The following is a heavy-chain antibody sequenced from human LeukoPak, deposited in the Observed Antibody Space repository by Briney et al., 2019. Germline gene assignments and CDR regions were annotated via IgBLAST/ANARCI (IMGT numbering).Heavy chain of an antibody. Sequence: SETLSLTCTVSGGSISSSSYYWGWIRQPPGKGLEWIGSIYYSGSTNYNPSLKSRVTISVDTSKNQFSLKLSSVTAADTAVYYCARAKLRGTAFDYWGQGTLVTVSS. CDR2: IYYSGST. J-gene: IGHJ4*02. CDR1: GGSISSSSYY. V-gene: IGHV4-39*07. CDR3: ARAKLRGTAFDY. D-gene: IGHD4-17*01.